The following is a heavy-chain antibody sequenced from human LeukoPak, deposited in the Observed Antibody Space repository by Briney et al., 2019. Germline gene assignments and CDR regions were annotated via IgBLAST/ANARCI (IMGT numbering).Heavy chain of an antibody. CDR2: ISYSGST. Sequence: SETLSLTCTVSGGSISSSSYYWGWIRQSPGKGLEWIGTISYSGSTYYSPSLKSRVSISVDTSKNQFSLKLSSVTAADTAVYYCAKSPRGYCSGDNCYPRFDYWAREPWSPSPQ. V-gene: IGHV4-39*07. CDR1: GGSISSSSYY. J-gene: IGHJ4*02. D-gene: IGHD2-15*01. CDR3: AKSPRGYCSGDNCYPRFDY.